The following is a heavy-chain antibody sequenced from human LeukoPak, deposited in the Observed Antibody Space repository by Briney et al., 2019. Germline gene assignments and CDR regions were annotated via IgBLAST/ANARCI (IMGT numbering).Heavy chain of an antibody. CDR1: GGSFSGYY. D-gene: IGHD3-22*01. V-gene: IGHV4-34*01. CDR2: INHSGNT. CDR3: ARDQYYYDSSGYYGFDY. Sequence: SETLSLTCAVYGGSFSGYYWSWIRQPPGKGLEWIGEINHSGNTNYNPSLKSRVTISVDTSKNQFSLKLSSVTAADTAVYYCARDQYYYDSSGYYGFDYWGQGTLVTVSS. J-gene: IGHJ4*02.